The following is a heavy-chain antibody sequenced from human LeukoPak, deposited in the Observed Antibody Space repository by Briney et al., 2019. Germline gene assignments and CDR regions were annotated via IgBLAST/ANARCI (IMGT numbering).Heavy chain of an antibody. D-gene: IGHD3-22*01. CDR2: ISSNGDSI. J-gene: IGHJ4*02. CDR1: GFAFSTYA. Sequence: PGGSLRLSCAASGFAFSTYAMHWVRQAPGKGLEFVSTISSNGDSIFYGNSVEGRFTISRDNSKNTLYLQMGGLRAEDMAVYYCARAYYHFSAYDYWGQGTLVAVS. CDR3: ARAYYHFSAYDY. V-gene: IGHV3-64*01.